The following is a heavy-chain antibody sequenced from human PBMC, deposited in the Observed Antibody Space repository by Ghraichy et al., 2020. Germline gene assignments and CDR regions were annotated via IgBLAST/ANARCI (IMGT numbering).Heavy chain of an antibody. J-gene: IGHJ4*02. D-gene: IGHD3-16*02. CDR2: ITGGSDRT. V-gene: IGHV3-23*01. CDR1: GFTFSSYA. CDR3: AKSPSETYNVWGGYRLDY. Sequence: GGSLRLSCAASGFTFSSYAMSWVRQAPGKGLEWVSSITGGSDRTYHADSVKGRFTISRDNSKNTLYLQMNSLGVEDTAIYFFAKSPSETYNVWGGYRLDYCGQGTLVSVSS.